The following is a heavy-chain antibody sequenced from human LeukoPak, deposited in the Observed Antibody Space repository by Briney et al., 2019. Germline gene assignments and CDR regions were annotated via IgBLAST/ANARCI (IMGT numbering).Heavy chain of an antibody. J-gene: IGHJ4*02. V-gene: IGHV3-23*01. CDR1: GFTFSSYS. CDR2: ISGSGGST. Sequence: GGSLRLSCAASGFTFSSYSMSWVRQAPGKGLEWVSAISGSGGSTYYTDSVKGRFTISRDNSKNTLYLQMNSLRAEDTAVYYCAKTASSGYYYGDYWGQGTLVTVSS. D-gene: IGHD3-22*01. CDR3: AKTASSGYYYGDY.